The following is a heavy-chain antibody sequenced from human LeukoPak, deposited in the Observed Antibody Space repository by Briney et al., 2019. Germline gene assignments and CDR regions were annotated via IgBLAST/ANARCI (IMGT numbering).Heavy chain of an antibody. Sequence: SQTLSLTCTVPGGSIRRGGYYWSWIRQHPGRGLEWLGYIYYSGSTYYNPSHKSLVTISVDTSKNQFSLKLSSVTAADTAVYYCANYGSGSYRFDPWGQGTLVTVS. V-gene: IGHV4-31*01. J-gene: IGHJ5*02. CDR3: ANYGSGSYRFDP. D-gene: IGHD3-10*01. CDR1: GGSIRRGGYY. CDR2: IYYSGST.